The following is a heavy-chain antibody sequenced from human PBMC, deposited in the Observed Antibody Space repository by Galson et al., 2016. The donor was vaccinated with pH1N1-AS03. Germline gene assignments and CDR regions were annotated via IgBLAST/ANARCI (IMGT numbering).Heavy chain of an antibody. V-gene: IGHV4-38-2*02. CDR1: GYSISSGYY. CDR2: IFHSGPN. J-gene: IGHJ4*02. Sequence: SETLSLTCVVSGYSISSGYYWGCIRQPPGKGLEWIGNIFHSGPNYSSPSRKSRVTIPVDTSKNAFSLKLNSVTAADTAVYYCAREGAIAQYTGYNYGTDYFDYWGQGTLVTVSS. CDR3: AREGAIAQYTGYNYGTDYFDY. D-gene: IGHD1-1*01.